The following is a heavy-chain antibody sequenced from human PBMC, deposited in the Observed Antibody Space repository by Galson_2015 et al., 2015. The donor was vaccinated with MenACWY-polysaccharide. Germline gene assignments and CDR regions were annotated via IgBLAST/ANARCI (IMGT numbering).Heavy chain of an antibody. CDR1: GYTFANYG. CDR3: ARGVTAGGGQPFEY. CDR2: ISAYNGNT. V-gene: IGHV1-18*01. Sequence: VKVSCTAAGYTFANYGISWGRQAAGQGLEWMGWISAYNGNTNYAQKLQDRVTMTIDTSTSTAYMELRSLRCDDTAVYYCARGVTAGGGQPFEYWGEGTVVPVSS. D-gene: IGHD6-13*01. J-gene: IGHJ4*02.